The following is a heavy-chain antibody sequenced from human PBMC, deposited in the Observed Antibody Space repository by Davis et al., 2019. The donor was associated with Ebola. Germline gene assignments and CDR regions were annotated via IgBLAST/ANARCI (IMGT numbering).Heavy chain of an antibody. D-gene: IGHD6-13*01. J-gene: IGHJ2*01. CDR3: AKDRSSTDWYFDL. CDR2: ISSDSDYI. Sequence: GGSLRLSCAASGFTFSTYSMSWVRQAPGKGLEWVSSISSDSDYIYYADSAKGRFTISRDNAKNSLYLQMNSLRAEDTAVYYCAKDRSSTDWYFDLWGRGTLVTVSS. CDR1: GFTFSTYS. V-gene: IGHV3-21*01.